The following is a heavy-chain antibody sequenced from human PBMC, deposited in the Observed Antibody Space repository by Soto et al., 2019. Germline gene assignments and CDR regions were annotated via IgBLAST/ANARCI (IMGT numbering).Heavy chain of an antibody. CDR1: GFSFRNYG. V-gene: IGHV3-33*01. Sequence: QVLLVESGGGVVQPGTSLRLSCAASGFSFRNYGMHWVRQAPGKGLGWVAVTSSDGNTKNYAASVKGRFTISSDTSKNKLYLQMSSLRAEDTALYYCARWGGSYYESWFDPWGQGTLVIVSS. J-gene: IGHJ5*02. CDR2: TSSDGNTK. D-gene: IGHD1-26*01. CDR3: ARWGGSYYESWFDP.